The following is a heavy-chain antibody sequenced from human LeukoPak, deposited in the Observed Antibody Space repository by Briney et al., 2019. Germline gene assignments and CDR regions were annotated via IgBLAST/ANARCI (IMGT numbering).Heavy chain of an antibody. D-gene: IGHD2-2*01. J-gene: IGHJ4*02. CDR1: GFTFSSYG. Sequence: GGSLRLSCAASGFTFSSYGMHWVRQAPGKGLEWVAVIWYDGSNKYYADSVKGRFTISRDNSKNTLYLQMNSLRAEDTAVYYCARDSLGRYCSSTSCPTSYYFDYWGQGTLVTVSS. V-gene: IGHV3-33*01. CDR2: IWYDGSNK. CDR3: ARDSLGRYCSSTSCPTSYYFDY.